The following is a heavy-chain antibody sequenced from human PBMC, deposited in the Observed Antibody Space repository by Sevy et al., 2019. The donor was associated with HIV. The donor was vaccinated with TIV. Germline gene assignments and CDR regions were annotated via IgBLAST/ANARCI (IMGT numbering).Heavy chain of an antibody. CDR1: GYTFTSYG. Sequence: ASVKVSSKASGYTFTSYGISWVRQAPGQGLEWMGWIIAYNGNTNYAQKLQGRVTMTTDTSTSTAYMELRSLRSDDTAVYYCAREYYDSSGYYYTFDAFDIWGQGTMVTVS. CDR2: IIAYNGNT. CDR3: AREYYDSSGYYYTFDAFDI. D-gene: IGHD3-22*01. J-gene: IGHJ3*02. V-gene: IGHV1-18*04.